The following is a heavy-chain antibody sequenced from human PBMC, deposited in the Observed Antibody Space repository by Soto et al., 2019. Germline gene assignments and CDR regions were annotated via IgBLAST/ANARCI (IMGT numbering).Heavy chain of an antibody. V-gene: IGHV4-31*03. CDR3: ARGVVDYGSGSLPEFDY. Sequence: QVQLQESGPGLVKPSQTLSLTCTVSGGSISSGGYYWSWIRQHPGKGLEWIGYIYYSGSTYYNPSLKSRVTISVDTSKNQFSLKLSSVTAEDTAVYYWARGVVDYGSGSLPEFDYWGQGTMVTVSS. CDR1: GGSISSGGYY. CDR2: IYYSGST. J-gene: IGHJ4*02. D-gene: IGHD3-10*01.